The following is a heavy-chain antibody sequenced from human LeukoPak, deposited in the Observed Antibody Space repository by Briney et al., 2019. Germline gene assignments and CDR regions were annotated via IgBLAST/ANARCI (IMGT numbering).Heavy chain of an antibody. D-gene: IGHD1-26*01. CDR2: SYSGGSR. CDR3: ARVWELSFDY. CDR1: GFTVSTYH. Sequence: GRSLRLSCAASGFTVSTYHMSWVRQAPGKGLEWVAVSYSGGSRSYAESVKGRFTISRDNSQNTLYLQMNSLRAEDTAVYYCARVWELSFDYWGQGTLVTVSS. J-gene: IGHJ4*02. V-gene: IGHV3-53*01.